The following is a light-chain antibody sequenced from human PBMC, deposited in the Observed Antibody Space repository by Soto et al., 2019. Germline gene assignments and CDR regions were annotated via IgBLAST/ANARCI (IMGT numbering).Light chain of an antibody. J-gene: IGLJ1*01. CDR2: EGS. CDR3: CSYAGSSTYV. V-gene: IGLV2-23*01. CDR1: SSDVGSYNL. Sequence: QAASVSGSPGQSITISCTGTSSDVGSYNLVSWYQQHPGKAPKLMIYEGSKRPSGVSNRFSGSKSGNTASLTISGLQAEDEADYYCCSYAGSSTYVFGTGTKVTVL.